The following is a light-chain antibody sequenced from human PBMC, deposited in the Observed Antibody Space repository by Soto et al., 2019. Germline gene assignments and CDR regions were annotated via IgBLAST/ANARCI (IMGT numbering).Light chain of an antibody. CDR3: LQDYNFPQT. CDR2: GAS. V-gene: IGKV1-6*01. J-gene: IGKJ1*01. CDR1: QDIRND. Sequence: IQVAQSPPSLSASVGDTVTITCRASQDIRNDLGWYQQKPGRAPKLLIYGASNLQSGVPSRFSGSVSGTDFTLTISSLQTEDFATYYCLQDYNFPQTFGQGTKV.